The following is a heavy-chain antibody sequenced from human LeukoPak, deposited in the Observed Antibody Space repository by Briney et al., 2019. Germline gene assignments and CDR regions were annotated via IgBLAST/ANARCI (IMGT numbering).Heavy chain of an antibody. CDR2: ISGSSSYI. D-gene: IGHD1-26*01. CDR3: AKDGYGIVGVSFDY. Sequence: PGGSLRLSCAPSGFPLSSYSIGWARRPPGRGWGWVQSISGSSSYIYYEDSVKGRFTISRDNAKNTLYLQMNSLRAEDTAVYYCAKDGYGIVGVSFDYWGQGTLVTVSS. CDR1: GFPLSSYS. V-gene: IGHV3-21*04. J-gene: IGHJ4*02.